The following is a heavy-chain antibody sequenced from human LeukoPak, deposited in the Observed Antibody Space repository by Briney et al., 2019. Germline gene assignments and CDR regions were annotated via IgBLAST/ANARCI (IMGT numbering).Heavy chain of an antibody. CDR1: GFTFAGHG. J-gene: IGHJ4*02. CDR2: ISERGDNT. Sequence: GGSLRLSCAVSGFTFAGHGMSWVRQTPGKGLEWVSGISERGDNTYYADSVKGRFTVSRDNSKNTLYLQMNSLRADDTAVYFCAKDSSDSWLPDYWGQGTLVILSS. D-gene: IGHD6-13*01. CDR3: AKDSSDSWLPDY. V-gene: IGHV3-23*01.